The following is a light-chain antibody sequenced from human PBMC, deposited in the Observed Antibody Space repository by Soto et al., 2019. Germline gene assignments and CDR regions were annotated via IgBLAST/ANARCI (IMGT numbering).Light chain of an antibody. J-gene: IGLJ1*01. CDR1: SSSIGSNT. V-gene: IGLV1-44*01. CDR3: ATWDDTLNGYL. CDR2: TNN. Sequence: QSVLTQPPSASGTPGQRVTISCSGSSSSIGSNTVNWYQQLPGTAPKLLIYTNNQRPSGVPDRFSGSKSGTSASLAISGLQSEDEADYYCATWDDTLNGYLFGTGTKVTV.